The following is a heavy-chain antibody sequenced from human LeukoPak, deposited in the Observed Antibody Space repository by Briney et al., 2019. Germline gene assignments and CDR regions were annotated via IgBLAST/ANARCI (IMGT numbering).Heavy chain of an antibody. D-gene: IGHD2-15*01. CDR3: ARGRGKYCSGGSCENHWGNWFDP. J-gene: IGHJ5*02. V-gene: IGHV4-59*12. Sequence: KPSETLSLTCTVSGGSISNYYWSWIRQPPGKGLEWIGSIYYSGNTNYNPSLKSRVTISVDTSKNQFSLKLRSVTAADTAVYYCARGRGKYCSGGSCENHWGNWFDPWGQGTLVTVSS. CDR2: IYYSGNT. CDR1: GGSISNYY.